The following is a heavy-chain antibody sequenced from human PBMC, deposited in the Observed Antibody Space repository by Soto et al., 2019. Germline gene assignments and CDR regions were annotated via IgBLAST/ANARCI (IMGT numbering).Heavy chain of an antibody. Sequence: XGSLRLSCADARLTFSSYAMSWVRQTPGRGLEWVSAISSSGASTYAADSVKGRFTISRDNSKNTLYLQMNSLRAEDTAVYYCAKGPTIFGVVITYSFYYGLDAWGQGTTVTVSS. CDR3: AKGPTIFGVVITYSFYYGLDA. D-gene: IGHD3-3*01. J-gene: IGHJ6*02. CDR2: ISSSGAST. CDR1: RLTFSSYA. V-gene: IGHV3-23*01.